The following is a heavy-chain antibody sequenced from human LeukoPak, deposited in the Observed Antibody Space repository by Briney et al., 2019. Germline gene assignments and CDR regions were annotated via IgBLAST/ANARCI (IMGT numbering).Heavy chain of an antibody. V-gene: IGHV6-1*01. CDR1: GDSVSSNSVA. J-gene: IGHJ4*02. Sequence: SQTLSLTCAISGDSVSSNSVAWHWIRQSPSRGLEWLGRTYYRSKWHNDYAVSVRSRITINLDTSENRFSLQLNSVTPEDTGVYYCARGGVTTVTLDYWGQGTLVTVSS. D-gene: IGHD4-17*01. CDR3: ARGGVTTVTLDY. CDR2: TYYRSKWHN.